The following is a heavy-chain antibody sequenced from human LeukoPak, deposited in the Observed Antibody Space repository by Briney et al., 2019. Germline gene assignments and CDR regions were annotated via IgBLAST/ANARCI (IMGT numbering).Heavy chain of an antibody. CDR2: MNPNSGNT. Sequence: ASVKVSCKASGYTFTSYDINWVRQATGQGLEWMGWMNPNSGNTGYAQKFQGRVTMTRNASISTAYMELSSLRSEDTAVYYCARVRRGSTSCYDYWGQGTLVTVSS. J-gene: IGHJ4*02. D-gene: IGHD2-2*01. CDR3: ARVRRGSTSCYDY. CDR1: GYTFTSYD. V-gene: IGHV1-8*01.